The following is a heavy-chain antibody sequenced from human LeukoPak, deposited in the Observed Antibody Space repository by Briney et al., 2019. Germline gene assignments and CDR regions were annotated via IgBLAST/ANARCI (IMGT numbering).Heavy chain of an antibody. Sequence: ASVKVSCKASGYTFTSYGISWVRQAPGQGLELLGWNSGYNGNTNYAQKVQGRVTMTTDTSTSTAYMELRSLRSDDTALYYCARDTGSEVVGATLNYWGQGTLVTVSP. D-gene: IGHD2-15*01. CDR2: NSGYNGNT. J-gene: IGHJ4*02. V-gene: IGHV1-18*01. CDR1: GYTFTSYG. CDR3: ARDTGSEVVGATLNY.